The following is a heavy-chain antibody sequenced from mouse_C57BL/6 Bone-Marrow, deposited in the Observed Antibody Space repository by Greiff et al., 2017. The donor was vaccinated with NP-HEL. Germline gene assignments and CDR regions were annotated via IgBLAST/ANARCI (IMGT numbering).Heavy chain of an antibody. Sequence: VQLQQSGPELVKPGASVKISCKASGYSFTGYYMNWVKQSPEKSLEWIGEINPSTGGTTYNQKFKAKATLTVYKSSSTAYMQLKSLTSEDSAVYYCASRIYYYGSSDYYAMDYWGQGTSVTVSS. J-gene: IGHJ4*01. V-gene: IGHV1-42*01. D-gene: IGHD1-1*01. CDR1: GYSFTGYY. CDR2: INPSTGGT. CDR3: ASRIYYYGSSDYYAMDY.